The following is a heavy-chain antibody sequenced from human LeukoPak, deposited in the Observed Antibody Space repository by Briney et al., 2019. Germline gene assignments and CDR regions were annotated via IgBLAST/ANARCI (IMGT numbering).Heavy chain of an antibody. V-gene: IGHV4-31*03. D-gene: IGHD3-16*01. J-gene: IGHJ4*02. CDR3: ARVGGVGLGEFPPLYYFDY. CDR1: GGSISSGGYY. Sequence: SETLSLTCTVSGGSISSGGYYWSWIRQHPGKGLEWIGYIYYSGSTYYNPSLKSRVTISVDTSKNQFSLKLSSVTAADTAVYYCARVGGVGLGEFPPLYYFDYWGRGPLVPVPS. CDR2: IYYSGST.